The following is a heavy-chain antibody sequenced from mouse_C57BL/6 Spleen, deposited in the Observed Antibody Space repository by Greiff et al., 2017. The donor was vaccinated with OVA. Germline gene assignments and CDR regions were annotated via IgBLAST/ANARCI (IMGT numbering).Heavy chain of an antibody. CDR1: GYTFTDYE. Sequence: QVQLKESGAELVRPGASVTLSCKASGYTFTDYEMHWVKQTPVHGLEWIGAIDPETGGTAYTQKFKGKAILTADKSSSTAYMELRSLTSEDSAVYYCTEGDYDVAWFAYWGQGTLVTVSA. V-gene: IGHV1-15*01. CDR3: TEGDYDVAWFAY. D-gene: IGHD2-4*01. CDR2: IDPETGGT. J-gene: IGHJ3*01.